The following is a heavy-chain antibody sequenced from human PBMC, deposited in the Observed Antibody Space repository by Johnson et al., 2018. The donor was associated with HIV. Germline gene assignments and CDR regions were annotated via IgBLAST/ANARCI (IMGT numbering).Heavy chain of an antibody. CDR3: ARGDTAMGYDAFDI. Sequence: QMLLVESGGGVVQPGRSLRLSCAASGFAFSSYAMHWVRQAPGKGLECVAVISYDGSNKYYAYSVKGRFTISRDNSKNTLYLQMHSLRTEDTAVYYCARGDTAMGYDAFDIWGQGTMVTVSS. CDR1: GFAFSSYA. D-gene: IGHD5-18*01. V-gene: IGHV3-30-3*01. CDR2: ISYDGSNK. J-gene: IGHJ3*02.